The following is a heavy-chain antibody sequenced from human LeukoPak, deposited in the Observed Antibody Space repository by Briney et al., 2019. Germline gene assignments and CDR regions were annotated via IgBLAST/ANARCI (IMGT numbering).Heavy chain of an antibody. CDR1: GGSIGGSRYY. Sequence: KPSETLSLTCTVSGGSIGGSRYYWGWIRQPPGKGLEWIAGIDYSGSTYYNPSLKSRVTIFVDTSKNQFSLKLRSVTAADTAVYYCERNGYSYGYGFAFDIWGQGTMVTVSS. V-gene: IGHV4-39*01. J-gene: IGHJ3*02. D-gene: IGHD5-18*01. CDR2: IDYSGST. CDR3: ERNGYSYGYGFAFDI.